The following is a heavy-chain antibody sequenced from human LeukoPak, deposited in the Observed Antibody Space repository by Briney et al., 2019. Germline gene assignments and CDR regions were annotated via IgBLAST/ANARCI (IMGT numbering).Heavy chain of an antibody. CDR2: LLYTGNT. V-gene: IGHV4-39*01. Sequence: SGTLSLTCTVAGGSISSSFHYWDWIRQAPGKGREWMWSLLYTGNTWYNPSLKSRITMSVDTSKNQFSLRLSSVNAADTALYYCARRGSGNGGTYAGMDVWGQGTSVTVSS. J-gene: IGHJ6*02. CDR3: ARRGSGNGGTYAGMDV. CDR1: GGSISSSFHY. D-gene: IGHD2-15*01.